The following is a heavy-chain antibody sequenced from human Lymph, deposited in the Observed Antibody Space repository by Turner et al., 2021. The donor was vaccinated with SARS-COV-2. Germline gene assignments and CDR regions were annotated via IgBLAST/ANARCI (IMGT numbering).Heavy chain of an antibody. CDR1: GFTFDEYA. CDR2: IRWNSGSI. Sequence: EVQLVESGGGLVQPGRSLRLSCAASGFTFDEYAMHWVRQAPGKGLEWVSGIRWNSGSIGYADSVKGRFTISRDNAKNSLYLQMNSLRAEDTALYYCAKGRRFGMDVWGQWTTVTVSS. J-gene: IGHJ6*02. CDR3: AKGRRFGMDV. V-gene: IGHV3-9*01.